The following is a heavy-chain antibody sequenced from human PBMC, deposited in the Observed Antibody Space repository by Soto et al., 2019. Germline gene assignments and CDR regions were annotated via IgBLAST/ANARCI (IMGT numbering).Heavy chain of an antibody. Sequence: GASVKVSCKASGYTFTSYGISWVRQAPGQGLEWMGWISAYNGNTNYAQKLQGRVTMTTDTSTSTAYMELRSLRSDDTAVYYCARDNRLEVLDAFDIWGQGTMVTVSS. V-gene: IGHV1-18*01. CDR3: ARDNRLEVLDAFDI. CDR1: GYTFTSYG. CDR2: ISAYNGNT. J-gene: IGHJ3*02. D-gene: IGHD1-1*01.